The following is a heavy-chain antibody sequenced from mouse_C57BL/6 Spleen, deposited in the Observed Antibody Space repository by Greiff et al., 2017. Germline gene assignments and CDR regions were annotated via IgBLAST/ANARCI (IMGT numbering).Heavy chain of an antibody. CDR2: FHPYNDDT. CDR1: GYTFTTYP. J-gene: IGHJ4*01. D-gene: IGHD2-3*01. V-gene: IGHV1-47*01. Sequence: QVQLKESGAELVKPGASVKMSCKASGYTFTTYPIEWMKQNHGKSLEWIGNFHPYNDDTKYNEKFKGKATLTVEKSSSTVYLELSRLTSDDSAVYYCARGDGYGGLYAMDYWGQGTSVTVSS. CDR3: ARGDGYGGLYAMDY.